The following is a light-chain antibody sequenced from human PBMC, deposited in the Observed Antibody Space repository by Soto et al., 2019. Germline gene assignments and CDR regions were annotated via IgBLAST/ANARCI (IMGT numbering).Light chain of an antibody. CDR3: GAWDDRLSGYF. V-gene: IGLV1-47*01. CDR1: SSNIGSRY. Sequence: QSVLTQPPSSSVTPGQRVTISCAGSSSNIGSRYVYWYQVVPGTAPKLLIYLNDQRPSGVPDRFSGSKSGTSASLAISGLRSEDEADYYCGAWDDRLSGYFFRSGTKLTVL. CDR2: LND. J-gene: IGLJ1*01.